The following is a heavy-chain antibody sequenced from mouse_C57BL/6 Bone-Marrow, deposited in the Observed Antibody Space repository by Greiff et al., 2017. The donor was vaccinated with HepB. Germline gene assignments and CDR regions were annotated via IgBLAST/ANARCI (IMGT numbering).Heavy chain of an antibody. J-gene: IGHJ3*01. CDR1: GFTFSDYG. V-gene: IGHV5-17*01. D-gene: IGHD2-4*01. Sequence: DVKLQESGGGLVKPGGSLKLSCAASGFTFSDYGMHWVRQAPEKGLEWVAYISSGSSTIYYADTVKGRFTISRDNAKNTLFLQMTSLRSEDTAMYYCARHYDPAWFAYWGQGTLVTVSA. CDR2: ISSGSSTI. CDR3: ARHYDPAWFAY.